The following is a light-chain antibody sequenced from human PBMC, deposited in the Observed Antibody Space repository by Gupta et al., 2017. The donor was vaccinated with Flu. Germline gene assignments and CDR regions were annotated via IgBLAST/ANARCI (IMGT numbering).Light chain of an antibody. Sequence: EIVLTQSPGTLSLSPGERATLSCRASQSLSSSHLAWCQQKPGQAPRLLIYGASNRATGVPDRFGGSGSGTDFTLTISRLEPEDFATYYCQQYASSPWTLGQGTKVEIK. CDR1: QSLSSSH. CDR3: QQYASSPWT. V-gene: IGKV3-20*01. CDR2: GAS. J-gene: IGKJ1*01.